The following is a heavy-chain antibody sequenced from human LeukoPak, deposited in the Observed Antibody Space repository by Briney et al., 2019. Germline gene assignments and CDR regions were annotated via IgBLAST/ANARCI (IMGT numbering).Heavy chain of an antibody. V-gene: IGHV3-33*06. CDR3: AKDRSLRFLEY. J-gene: IGHJ4*02. Sequence: GGSLRLPCAASGYTFNTYGMHWVRQPPGKGLEWEAVIYYDASNEYYADSVKGRFTISKDNSRNTVYLEMNNLRADDTAIYYCAKDRSLRFLEYWGQGTLVTVAS. CDR2: IYYDASNE. CDR1: GYTFNTYG. D-gene: IGHD3-3*01.